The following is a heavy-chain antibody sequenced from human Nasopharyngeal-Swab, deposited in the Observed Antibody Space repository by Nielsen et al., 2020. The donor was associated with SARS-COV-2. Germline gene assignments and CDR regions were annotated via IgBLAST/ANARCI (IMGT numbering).Heavy chain of an antibody. J-gene: IGHJ4*02. CDR2: ISWNSGSI. V-gene: IGHV3-9*01. D-gene: IGHD3-22*01. CDR3: ARDPPLTSIVHDSSGYYPDY. CDR1: GFTFDDYA. Sequence: SLKISCAASGFTFDDYAMHWVRQAPGKGLEWVSGISWNSGSIGYADSVKGRFTISRDNAKNSLYLQMNSLRAEDTAVYYCARDPPLTSIVHDSSGYYPDYWGQGTLVTVSS.